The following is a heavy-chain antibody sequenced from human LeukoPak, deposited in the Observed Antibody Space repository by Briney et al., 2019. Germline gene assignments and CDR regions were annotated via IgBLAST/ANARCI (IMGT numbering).Heavy chain of an antibody. J-gene: IGHJ4*02. CDR3: ATVYVSGIYNY. CDR2: ISPNSGVT. V-gene: IGHV1-2*02. CDR1: GYTFTGYY. Sequence: GASVKVSCKASGYTFTGYYMHWVRQAPGQGLEWMGWISPNSGVTNYAQKFRGRVTMTRDTSISTAYMELSRLTSDDTAVYYCATVYVSGIYNYWGQGTLVTVSS. D-gene: IGHD3-10*01.